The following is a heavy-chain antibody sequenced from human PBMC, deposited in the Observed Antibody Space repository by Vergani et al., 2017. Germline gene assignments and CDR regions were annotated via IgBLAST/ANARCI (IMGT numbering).Heavy chain of an antibody. Sequence: QVQLVQSGAEVKKPGASVKVSCKASGYTFTSYGISWVRPSPGQGLEWMGWISAYNGNTNYAQKLQGRVTMTTDTSTSTAYMELMSLRSDDTAVYYCARTPAIIVATISEYYFDYWGQGTLVTVSS. CDR1: GYTFTSYG. D-gene: IGHD5-12*01. J-gene: IGHJ4*02. CDR3: ARTPAIIVATISEYYFDY. CDR2: ISAYNGNT. V-gene: IGHV1-18*01.